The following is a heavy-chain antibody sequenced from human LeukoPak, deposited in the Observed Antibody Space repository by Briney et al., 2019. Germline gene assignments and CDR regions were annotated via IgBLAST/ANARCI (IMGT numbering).Heavy chain of an antibody. CDR3: ARGVEGLELQVVGRDYFDY. D-gene: IGHD1-7*01. Sequence: NPSETLSLTCAVYGGSFSGYYWSWIRQPPGKGPEWIGEINHSGSTNYNPSLKSRVTISVDTSKNQFSLKLSSVTAADTAVYYCARGVEGLELQVVGRDYFDYWGQGTLVTVSS. J-gene: IGHJ4*02. CDR2: INHSGST. CDR1: GGSFSGYY. V-gene: IGHV4-34*01.